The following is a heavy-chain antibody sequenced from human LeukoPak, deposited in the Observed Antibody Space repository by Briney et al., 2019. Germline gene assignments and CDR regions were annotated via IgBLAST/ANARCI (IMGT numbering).Heavy chain of an antibody. Sequence: ASVKVSCKASGYTFTGYYMHWVRQAPGQGLEWMGWLNPNSGGTNYAQKFQGRVTMTRDTSISTAYMELSRLRSDDTAVYYCARNFYFDSSGYYHYWGQGTLVTVSS. CDR1: GYTFTGYY. V-gene: IGHV1-2*02. J-gene: IGHJ4*02. CDR2: LNPNSGGT. D-gene: IGHD3-22*01. CDR3: ARNFYFDSSGYYHY.